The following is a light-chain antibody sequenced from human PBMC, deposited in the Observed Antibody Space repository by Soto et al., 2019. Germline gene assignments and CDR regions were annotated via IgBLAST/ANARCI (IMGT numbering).Light chain of an antibody. V-gene: IGKV3-15*01. J-gene: IGKJ4*01. CDR1: HDVTRR. Sequence: EIVMTQSPVTLSLSPGDTATLSCWACHDVTRRLAWYQVKHGQAPRLLIYDASTRATGLPARFSGTGSGTEFTLTLSSLQSEDFAVYYCQHYTNWPLTFGGGTKVEI. CDR2: DAS. CDR3: QHYTNWPLT.